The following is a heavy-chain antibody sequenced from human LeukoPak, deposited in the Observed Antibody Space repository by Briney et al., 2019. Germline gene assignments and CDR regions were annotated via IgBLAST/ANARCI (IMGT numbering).Heavy chain of an antibody. CDR1: GFTFSSYA. D-gene: IGHD2-2*01. V-gene: IGHV3-30-3*01. CDR2: ISYDGSNK. Sequence: GGSLRLSCAASGFTFSSYAMHWVRQAPGKGLEWVAVISYDGSNKYYADSVKGRFTISRDNSKNTLHLQMNSLRAEDTAVYYCARLYCSSTSCLGIQRAHQIQPASYPYYYYGMDVWGQGTTVTVSS. J-gene: IGHJ6*02. CDR3: ARLYCSSTSCLGIQRAHQIQPASYPYYYYGMDV.